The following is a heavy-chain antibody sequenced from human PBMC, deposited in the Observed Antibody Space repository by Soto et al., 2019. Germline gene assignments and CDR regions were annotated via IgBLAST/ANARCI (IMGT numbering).Heavy chain of an antibody. CDR3: AKDSNKYSSSLRGRYFDY. Sequence: EVQLLESGGGLVQRGGSQRLSCAASGFTFTSYVMSWVRQAPGKGLEWVAGISGGGSTAFYADSVKGRFTISRDNAMNTLVLQMDSLRAEDTAIYYCAKDSNKYSSSLRGRYFDYWGQGTLVTVSS. J-gene: IGHJ4*02. CDR2: ISGGGSTA. D-gene: IGHD3-22*01. CDR1: GFTFTSYV. V-gene: IGHV3-23*01.